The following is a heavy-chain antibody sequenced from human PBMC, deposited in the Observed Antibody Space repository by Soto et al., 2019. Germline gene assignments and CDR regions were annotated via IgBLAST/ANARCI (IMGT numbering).Heavy chain of an antibody. J-gene: IGHJ4*02. D-gene: IGHD6-13*01. CDR1: GGSLSGHY. CDR2: INHSGVT. Sequence: QVQLQQWGAGLLKPSETLSLTCAVYGGSLSGHYWNWIRQPPGKGLEWIGEINHSGVTKYSPSLKGRVPMSGDLSKHQFSLNLRSVTAADTAVYYCARGNIAAALVYWGQGNLVTVSS. CDR3: ARGNIAAALVY. V-gene: IGHV4-34*01.